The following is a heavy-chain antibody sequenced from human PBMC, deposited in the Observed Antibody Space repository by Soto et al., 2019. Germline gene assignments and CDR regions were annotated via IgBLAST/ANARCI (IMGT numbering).Heavy chain of an antibody. Sequence: NPSETLSLTCAVYGGSFSGYYWSWIRQPPGKGLEWIGEINHSGSTNYNPSLKSRVTISVDTSKNQFSLKLSSVTAADTAVYYCARGRGLLLWFGELFGFDPWGQGTLVTVSS. D-gene: IGHD3-10*01. CDR1: GGSFSGYY. CDR2: INHSGST. J-gene: IGHJ5*02. V-gene: IGHV4-34*01. CDR3: ARGRGLLLWFGELFGFDP.